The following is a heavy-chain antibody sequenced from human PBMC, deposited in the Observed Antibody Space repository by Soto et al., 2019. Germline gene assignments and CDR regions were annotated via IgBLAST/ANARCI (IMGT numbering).Heavy chain of an antibody. D-gene: IGHD6-13*01. CDR2: ISGSGGST. J-gene: IGHJ5*02. CDR3: AKDQDSRVSWFDP. CDR1: GFTFSSYA. V-gene: IGHV3-23*01. Sequence: SLRLSCAASGFTFSSYAMSWVRQAPGKGLEWVSAISGSGGSTYYADSVKGRFTISRDNSKNTLYLQMNSLRAEDTAAYYCAKDQDSRVSWFDPWGQGTLVTVSS.